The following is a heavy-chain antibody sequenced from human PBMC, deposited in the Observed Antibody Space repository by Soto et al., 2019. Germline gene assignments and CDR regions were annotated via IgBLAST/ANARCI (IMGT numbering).Heavy chain of an antibody. J-gene: IGHJ5*02. CDR3: AKGFSGGYADWVGP. Sequence: QVQLVQSGAEVKKPGASVKVSCKASGYTFTSYAMHWVRQAPGQRLEWMGWINAGNGNTKYSQKFQGRVTITRDTSASTAYMELSSLRSEDTAVYYCAKGFSGGYADWVGPWGQGTLVTVSS. CDR2: INAGNGNT. CDR1: GYTFTSYA. D-gene: IGHD2-15*01. V-gene: IGHV1-3*01.